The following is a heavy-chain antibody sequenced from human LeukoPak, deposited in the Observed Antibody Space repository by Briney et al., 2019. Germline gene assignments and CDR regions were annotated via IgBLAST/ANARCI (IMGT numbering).Heavy chain of an antibody. J-gene: IGHJ6*03. Sequence: SETLSLTCTVSGGSISSSSYYWGWIRQPPGKGLEWIGSIYYSGSTYYNPSLKSRVTISIDTSKNQFSLKLSSVTAADTAVYYCARGDYYYMDVWGKGTTVTVPS. CDR1: GGSISSSSYY. V-gene: IGHV4-39*07. CDR2: IYYSGST. CDR3: ARGDYYYMDV.